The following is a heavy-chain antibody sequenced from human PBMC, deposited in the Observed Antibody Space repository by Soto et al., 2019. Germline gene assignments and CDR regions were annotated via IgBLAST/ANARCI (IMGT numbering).Heavy chain of an antibody. D-gene: IGHD5-12*01. J-gene: IGHJ4*02. Sequence: GASVKVSCKASGYTFTSYAMHWVRQAPGQRLEWMGWINAGNGNTKYSQKFQGRVTITRDTSASTAYMELSSLRSEDTAVYYCARDSGDGYNGGYFDYWGQGTLVTVSS. CDR2: INAGNGNT. CDR3: ARDSGDGYNGGYFDY. CDR1: GYTFTSYA. V-gene: IGHV1-3*01.